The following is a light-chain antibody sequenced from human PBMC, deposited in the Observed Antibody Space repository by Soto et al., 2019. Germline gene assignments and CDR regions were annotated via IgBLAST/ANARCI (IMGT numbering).Light chain of an antibody. J-gene: IGKJ1*01. CDR2: GTS. CDR1: QSVSTTY. CDR3: QQYGLSRWT. Sequence: ETVLTQSPGTLSLSPGERATLSCRASQSVSTTYLAWYQQKPGQSPRLLIYGTSNRATGIPDRFSGSRSGTDFTLTISRLEPEDFAVYYCQQYGLSRWTFGQGTKVDIK. V-gene: IGKV3-20*01.